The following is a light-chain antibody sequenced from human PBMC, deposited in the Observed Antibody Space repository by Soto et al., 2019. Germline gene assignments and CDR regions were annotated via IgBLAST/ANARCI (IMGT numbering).Light chain of an antibody. CDR2: EGS. CDR3: SSYTSSRTLDV. Sequence: QSALTQPASVSGSPGQSVPISCTRTASDVVGYNYVSWYQQPPAKAPKLMIHEGSKRASGVSNRFSGSKSGDTASLAISGLPAEDEAHYYCSSYTSSRTLDVFGTGTKVTVL. CDR1: ASDVVGYNY. J-gene: IGLJ1*01. V-gene: IGLV2-14*01.